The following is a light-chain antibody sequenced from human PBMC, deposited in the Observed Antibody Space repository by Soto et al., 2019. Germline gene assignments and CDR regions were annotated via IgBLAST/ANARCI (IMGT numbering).Light chain of an antibody. Sequence: EIVLSQSPGTLSLSPGERATLSCRASQSVNASLAWYHHKPGEAPRLLIYGASSRATGIPDRFSGSGSGTDFTLTITRLEPEDFALYYCQQYGGSPITFGLGTRLEIK. CDR1: QSVNAS. J-gene: IGKJ5*01. V-gene: IGKV3-20*01. CDR2: GAS. CDR3: QQYGGSPIT.